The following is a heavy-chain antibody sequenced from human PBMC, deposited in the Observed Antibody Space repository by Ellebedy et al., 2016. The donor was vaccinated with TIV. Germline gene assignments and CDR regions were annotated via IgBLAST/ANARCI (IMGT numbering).Heavy chain of an antibody. CDR3: ARDPVGVGPAFDV. D-gene: IGHD4-23*01. J-gene: IGHJ3*01. CDR2: ITESGGNT. Sequence: PGGSLRLSCAASGLPFSIHAMSWARQAPGKGLEWVSSITESGGNTYYADSVKGRFTIPRDNSKDTLFLQMNSLRAEDTAIYFCARDPVGVGPAFDVWGQGTMVTVSS. V-gene: IGHV3-23*01. CDR1: GLPFSIHA.